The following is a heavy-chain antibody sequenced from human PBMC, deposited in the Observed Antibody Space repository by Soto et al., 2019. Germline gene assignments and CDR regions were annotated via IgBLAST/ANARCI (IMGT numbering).Heavy chain of an antibody. CDR1: GYTFTGYY. V-gene: IGHV1-2*04. D-gene: IGHD3-9*01. J-gene: IGHJ4*02. Sequence: ASVKVSCKASGYTFTGYYMHWVRQAPGQGLEWMGWINPNSGGTNYAQKFQGWVAMTRDTSISTAYMELSRLRSDDTAVYYCARGYGDDDILTGYPRYEFDYWGQGTLVTVSS. CDR3: ARGYGDDDILTGYPRYEFDY. CDR2: INPNSGGT.